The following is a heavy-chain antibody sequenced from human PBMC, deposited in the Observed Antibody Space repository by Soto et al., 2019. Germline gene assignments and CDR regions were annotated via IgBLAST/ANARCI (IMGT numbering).Heavy chain of an antibody. J-gene: IGHJ6*02. CDR1: GYTFTSYG. CDR3: ARAGFTTAVSAGHYYYYGTDV. D-gene: IGHD3-9*01. Sequence: ASVKVSCKASGYTFTSYGNSWERQAPGQGLEWMGWISAYNGNTNYAQKLQGRVTMTTDTSTSTAYMELRSLRADDTAVYYCARAGFTTAVSAGHYYYYGTDVWGQRSTVTVSS. V-gene: IGHV1-18*01. CDR2: ISAYNGNT.